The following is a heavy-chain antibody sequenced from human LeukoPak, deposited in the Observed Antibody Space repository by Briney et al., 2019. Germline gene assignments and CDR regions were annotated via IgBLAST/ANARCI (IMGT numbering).Heavy chain of an antibody. CDR3: ARTPSITAAGTGWDWFDP. CDR2: INHSGST. J-gene: IGHJ5*02. CDR1: GGSFSGYY. D-gene: IGHD6-13*01. Sequence: SETLSLTRAVYGGSFSGYYWSLIRQPPGKGLEWIGEINHSGSTNYNPSLKSRVTISVDTSKNQFSLKLSSVTAADTAVYYCARTPSITAAGTGWDWFDPWGQGTLVTVSS. V-gene: IGHV4-34*01.